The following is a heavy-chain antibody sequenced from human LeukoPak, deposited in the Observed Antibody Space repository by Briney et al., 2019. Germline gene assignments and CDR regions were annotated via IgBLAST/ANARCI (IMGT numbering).Heavy chain of an antibody. Sequence: NSSETLSLTCTVSGGSISSYYWSWIRQPPGKGLEWIGYIYYSGSTNYNPSLKSRVTISVDTSKNQLSLKLSSVTAADTAVYYCARSTRTYYYYYGMDVWGQGTTVTVSS. V-gene: IGHV4-59*01. D-gene: IGHD1/OR15-1a*01. J-gene: IGHJ6*02. CDR3: ARSTRTYYYYYGMDV. CDR1: GGSISSYY. CDR2: IYYSGST.